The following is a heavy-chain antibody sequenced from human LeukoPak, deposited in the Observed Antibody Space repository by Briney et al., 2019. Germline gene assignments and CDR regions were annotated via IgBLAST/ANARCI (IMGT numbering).Heavy chain of an antibody. CDR3: ARAQVLWFGKLSVPQSFDH. Sequence: TSSETLSLTCAVTGESFSDYYWTWIRQSPLQGLEWIGEINHSGRTYYTPSLKSRVTISVDTSNNQFSLMLTSMTAADAAVYYCARAQVLWFGKLSVPQSFDHWGQGTLVTVSS. CDR2: INHSGRT. V-gene: IGHV4-34*01. J-gene: IGHJ4*02. D-gene: IGHD3-10*01. CDR1: GESFSDYY.